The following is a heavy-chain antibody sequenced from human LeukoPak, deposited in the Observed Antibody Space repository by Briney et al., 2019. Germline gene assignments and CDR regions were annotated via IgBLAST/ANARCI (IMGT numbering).Heavy chain of an antibody. V-gene: IGHV3-49*04. CDR3: TRGGPYDLGPPYYYYYYMDV. CDR2: IRSKAYGGTT. J-gene: IGHJ6*03. CDR1: GFTFGDYA. D-gene: IGHD3-3*01. Sequence: GGSLRLSCTASGFTFGDYAMSWVRQAPGKGLEWVGFIRSKAYGGTTEYAASVKGRFTISRDDSKSIAYLQMNSLKTEDAAVYYCTRGGPYDLGPPYYYYYYMDVWGKGTTVTISS.